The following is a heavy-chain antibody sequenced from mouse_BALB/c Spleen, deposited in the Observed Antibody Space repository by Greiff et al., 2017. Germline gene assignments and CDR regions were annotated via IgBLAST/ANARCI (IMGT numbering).Heavy chain of an antibody. CDR1: GYTFTNYL. Sequence: QVQLQQPGSVLVRPGASVKLSCKASGYTFTNYLIEWVKQRPGQGLEWIGVINPGSGGTNYNEKFKGKATLTADKSSSTAYMQLSSLTSDDSAVYFCARSGNYYGSSYVMDYWGQGTSVTVSS. V-gene: IGHV1-54*01. D-gene: IGHD1-1*01. J-gene: IGHJ4*01. CDR2: INPGSGGT. CDR3: ARSGNYYGSSYVMDY.